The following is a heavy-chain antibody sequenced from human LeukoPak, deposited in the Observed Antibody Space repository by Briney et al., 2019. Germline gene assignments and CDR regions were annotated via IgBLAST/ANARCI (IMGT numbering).Heavy chain of an antibody. CDR1: GGSISSYY. CDR2: IYHSGST. V-gene: IGHV4-59*01. CDR3: ARSGYSYGADAFDI. J-gene: IGHJ3*02. D-gene: IGHD5-18*01. Sequence: SETLSLTCIVSGGSISSYYWSWIRQPPGKGLEWIGYIYHSGSTNYNPSLKSRVTISVATSKNQFSLKLSSVTAADTAVYYCARSGYSYGADAFDIWGQGTMVTVSS.